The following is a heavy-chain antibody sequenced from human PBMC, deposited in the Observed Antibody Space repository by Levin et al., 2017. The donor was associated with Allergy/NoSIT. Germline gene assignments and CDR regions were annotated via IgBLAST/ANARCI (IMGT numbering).Heavy chain of an antibody. CDR1: GGSISRYY. V-gene: IGHV4-59*08. CDR2: IYYSGST. J-gene: IGHJ4*02. Sequence: SQTLSLTCTVSGGSISRYYWSWIRQPPGKGLEWIGYIYYSGSTNFNPSLKSRVTISVDTSKNQFSLNLSSVTAADTAVYYCARTPLYSSSWCSFDYWGQGILVTVSS. CDR3: ARTPLYSSSWCSFDY. D-gene: IGHD6-13*01.